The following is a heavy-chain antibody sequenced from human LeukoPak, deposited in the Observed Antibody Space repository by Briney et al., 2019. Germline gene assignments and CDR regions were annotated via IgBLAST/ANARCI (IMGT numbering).Heavy chain of an antibody. J-gene: IGHJ6*02. Sequence: PGGSLRLSCAASGFTFSSYWMHWVRQAPGQGLVWVSRINSDGRSTNYADSVKGRFTISRDNAKNTLYPQMNSLRAEDTAVYYCARDMARGYCSGGSCYSQDYYYGMDVWGQGTTVTVSS. CDR1: GFTFSSYW. CDR2: INSDGRST. V-gene: IGHV3-74*01. D-gene: IGHD2-15*01. CDR3: ARDMARGYCSGGSCYSQDYYYGMDV.